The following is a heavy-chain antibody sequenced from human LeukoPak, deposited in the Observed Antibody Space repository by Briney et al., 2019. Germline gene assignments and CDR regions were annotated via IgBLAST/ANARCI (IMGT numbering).Heavy chain of an antibody. CDR2: VSGSGGST. Sequence: GGSLRLSCAASGFTFSDHAMSWVRQAPGKGLELVSTVSGSGGSTYYADSVKGRFTISRDNSKNTLYLQMTSLRVEDTALYYCAKLDYWGQGTLVTVSS. CDR1: GFTFSDHA. J-gene: IGHJ4*02. CDR3: AKLDY. V-gene: IGHV3-23*01.